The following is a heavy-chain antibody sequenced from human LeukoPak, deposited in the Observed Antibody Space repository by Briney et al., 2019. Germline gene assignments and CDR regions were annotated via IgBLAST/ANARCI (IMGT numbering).Heavy chain of an antibody. CDR3: ARETAMVTAADY. V-gene: IGHV1-18*01. CDR1: GYTFTSYA. D-gene: IGHD5-18*01. CDR2: ISAYNGNT. J-gene: IGHJ4*02. Sequence: ASVKVSCKASGYTFTSYAMHWVRQAPGQRLEWMGWISAYNGNTNYAQKLQGRVTMTTDTSTSTAYMELRSLRSDDTAVYYCARETAMVTAADYWGQGTLVTVSS.